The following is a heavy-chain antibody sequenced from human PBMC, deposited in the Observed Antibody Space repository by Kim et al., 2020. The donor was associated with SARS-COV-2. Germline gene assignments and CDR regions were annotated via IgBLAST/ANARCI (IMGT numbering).Heavy chain of an antibody. CDR3: AREPALGYCSSTSCPGGAFDI. CDR2: LNPNSGGT. Sequence: ASVKVSCKASGYTFTGYYMHWVRQAPGQGLEWMGWLNPNSGGTNYAQKFQGRVTMTRDTSISTAYMELSRLRSDDTAVYYCAREPALGYCSSTSCPGGAFDIWGQGTMVTVSS. CDR1: GYTFTGYY. D-gene: IGHD2-2*01. J-gene: IGHJ3*02. V-gene: IGHV1-2*02.